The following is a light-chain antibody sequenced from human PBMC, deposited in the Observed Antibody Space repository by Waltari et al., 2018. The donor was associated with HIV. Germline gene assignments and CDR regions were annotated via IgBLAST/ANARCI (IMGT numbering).Light chain of an antibody. CDR2: WAS. V-gene: IGKV4-1*01. CDR1: QSVLYSSNNKNY. CDR3: LQYYTTPYT. Sequence: DIVMTQSPDSLAVSLGERATINCKSSQSVLYSSNNKNYLAWYQQKPGQPPKLLIYWASTRKSGVPDRFSGGGSGTDFTLTISSLQAEDVAVYYCLQYYTTPYTFGQGTNLEIK. J-gene: IGKJ2*01.